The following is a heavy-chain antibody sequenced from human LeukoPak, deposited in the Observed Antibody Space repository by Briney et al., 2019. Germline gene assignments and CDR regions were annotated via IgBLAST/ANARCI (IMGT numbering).Heavy chain of an antibody. Sequence: GASVKVSCKASGYTFTDYYMHWVRQAPGKGLVWVSRINSDGTGTNYADSVKGRFTISRDNAKNTLFLQMNSLRAEDTAVYYCAKGHQLSDLDYWGQGTLVTVSS. J-gene: IGHJ4*02. CDR1: GYTFTDYY. D-gene: IGHD2-2*01. V-gene: IGHV3-74*01. CDR3: AKGHQLSDLDY. CDR2: INSDGTGT.